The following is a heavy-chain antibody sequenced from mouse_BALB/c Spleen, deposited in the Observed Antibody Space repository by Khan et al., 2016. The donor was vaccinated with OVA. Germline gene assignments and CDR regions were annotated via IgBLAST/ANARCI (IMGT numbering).Heavy chain of an antibody. Sequence: ESGPGLVKPSQSLSLTCTVTGYSITSGYGWNWIRQFPGNKLEWMGYISYSGITNYNPSLKSRISITRDTSKNQFFLQLNSVTTEDTATYYCARTARIKYWGQGTTLTVSS. CDR2: ISYSGIT. D-gene: IGHD1-2*01. CDR3: ARTARIKY. CDR1: GYSITSGYG. V-gene: IGHV3-2*02. J-gene: IGHJ2*01.